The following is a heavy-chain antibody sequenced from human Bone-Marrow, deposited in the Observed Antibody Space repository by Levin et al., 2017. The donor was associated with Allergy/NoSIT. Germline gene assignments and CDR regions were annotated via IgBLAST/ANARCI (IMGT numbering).Heavy chain of an antibody. CDR2: IYYSGST. J-gene: IGHJ1*01. D-gene: IGHD6-25*01. CDR1: GGSISSSSYY. Sequence: GSLRLSCTVSGGSISSSSYYWGWIRQPPGKGLEWIGSIYYSGSTYYNPSLKSRVTISVDTSKNQFSLKLSSVTAADTAVYYCARVRGGREYFQHWGQGTLVTVSS. V-gene: IGHV4-39*07. CDR3: ARVRGGREYFQH.